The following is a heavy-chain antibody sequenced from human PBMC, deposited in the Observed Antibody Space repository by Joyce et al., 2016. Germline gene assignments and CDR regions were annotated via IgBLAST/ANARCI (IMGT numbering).Heavy chain of an antibody. V-gene: IGHV3-53*01. CDR1: GFTVSSKY. CDR3: ARSLAYDYGDYIFNY. Sequence: EVQLVESGGGLIQPGGSLRLSCAASGFTVSSKYMSWVRRAPGKELEWVSIIFSGGSGGSTYYADSVKGRFTISRDNSKNTLYLQMNSLRAEDTAVYYCARSLAYDYGDYIFNYWGQGTLVTVSS. CDR2: IFSGGSGGST. J-gene: IGHJ4*02. D-gene: IGHD4-17*01.